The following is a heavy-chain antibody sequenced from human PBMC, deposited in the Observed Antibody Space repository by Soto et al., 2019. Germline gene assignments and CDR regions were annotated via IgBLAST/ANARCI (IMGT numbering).Heavy chain of an antibody. Sequence: QVHLVQSGAEVKKPGASVKVSCKASGYTFHSYGISWIRQAPGQGLVGMGWISAHNVHTKYTPNFQGRVTMTTDITTSTAHRELMGLSSDDTAVYYCARAGGGWPYHWGQGTLVTVSS. CDR3: ARAGGGWPYH. V-gene: IGHV1-18*01. D-gene: IGHD6-19*01. J-gene: IGHJ5*02. CDR1: GYTFHSYG. CDR2: ISAHNVHT.